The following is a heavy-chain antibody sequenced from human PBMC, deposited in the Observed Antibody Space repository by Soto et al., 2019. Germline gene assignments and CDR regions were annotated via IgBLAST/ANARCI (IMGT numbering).Heavy chain of an antibody. CDR3: GLGYQTIGY. V-gene: IGHV1-69*01. Sequence: QGRLVQPGPEVKNPGSSVKVSCKASEGTFSSYAISWGRQAPGQGLEWMGGIIPILGTANYAQKFQGRVTITADESTSTAYMELSSLRSEDTAVYYCGLGYQTIGYWGQGTLVTVSS. CDR2: IIPILGTA. D-gene: IGHD3-16*01. CDR1: EGTFSSYA. J-gene: IGHJ4*02.